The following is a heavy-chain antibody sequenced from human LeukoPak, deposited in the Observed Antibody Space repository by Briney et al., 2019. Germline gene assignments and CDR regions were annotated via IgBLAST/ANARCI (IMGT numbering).Heavy chain of an antibody. Sequence: PSETLSLTCTVSGGSISSSSYYWGWIRQPPGKGLEWIGSIYYSGSTYYNPSLKSRVTISVDTSKNQFSLKLSSVTAADTAVYYCARLSSRRSFGRPPVYGSGSYHTYYYYMDVWGKGTTVTVSS. V-gene: IGHV4-39*07. CDR3: ARLSSRRSFGRPPVYGSGSYHTYYYYMDV. CDR1: GGSISSSSYY. D-gene: IGHD3-10*01. CDR2: IYYSGST. J-gene: IGHJ6*03.